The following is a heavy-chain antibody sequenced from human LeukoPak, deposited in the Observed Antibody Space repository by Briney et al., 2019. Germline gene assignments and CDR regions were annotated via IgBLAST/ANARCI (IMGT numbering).Heavy chain of an antibody. J-gene: IGHJ5*02. CDR3: ARDPQYSSSFRWFDP. V-gene: IGHV1-69*13. CDR1: GGTFISYA. Sequence: SVKVSCKASGGTFISYAISWVRQAPGQGLEWMGGIIPIFGTANYAQKFQGRVTITADESTSTAYMELSSLRSEDTAVYYCARDPQYSSSFRWFDPWGQGTLVTVSS. D-gene: IGHD6-13*01. CDR2: IIPIFGTA.